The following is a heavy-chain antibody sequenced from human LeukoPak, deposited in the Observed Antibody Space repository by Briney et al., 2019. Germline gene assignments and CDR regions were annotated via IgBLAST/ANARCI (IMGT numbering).Heavy chain of an antibody. CDR3: AKIAYGANFFDY. Sequence: ASVKVSCKASGYTFTNYDINWVRQAPGQGLEWMGWISTYNGNTNYAQKLQGRVTMTTDTSTSTVYMELRSLRSDDTAVYYCAKIAYGANFFDYWGLGTLVTVSS. D-gene: IGHD4/OR15-4a*01. V-gene: IGHV1-18*01. J-gene: IGHJ4*02. CDR2: ISTYNGNT. CDR1: GYTFTNYD.